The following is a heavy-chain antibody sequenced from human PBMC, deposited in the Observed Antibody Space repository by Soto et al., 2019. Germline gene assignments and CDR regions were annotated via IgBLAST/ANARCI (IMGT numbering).Heavy chain of an antibody. D-gene: IGHD3-22*01. CDR1: GLTFSSYA. CDR2: ISGSGGST. Sequence: EVQLLESGGGLVQPGGSLRLSCAASGLTFSSYAMSWVRQAPGKGLEWVSAISGSGGSTYYADSVKGRFTISRDNSKNTLYLQMNSLRAEDTAVYYCAKGQWLLLQWHVAFDIWGQGTMVTVSS. J-gene: IGHJ3*02. CDR3: AKGQWLLLQWHVAFDI. V-gene: IGHV3-23*01.